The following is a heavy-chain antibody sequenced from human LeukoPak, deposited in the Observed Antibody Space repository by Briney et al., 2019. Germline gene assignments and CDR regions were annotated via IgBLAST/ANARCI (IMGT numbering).Heavy chain of an antibody. D-gene: IGHD2-21*01. Sequence: ASVKVSCKISGYTLSDLSMHWVRQAPGKGLEWMGSFDTEDGEKINAQNFQSRGTMTEDTSADKAYMELYSLRTEAKTVYYYATGSICLIVEYLRLWGQGTLVTVSS. V-gene: IGHV1-24*01. CDR2: FDTEDGEK. J-gene: IGHJ4*02. CDR1: GYTLSDLS. CDR3: ATGSICLIVEYLRL.